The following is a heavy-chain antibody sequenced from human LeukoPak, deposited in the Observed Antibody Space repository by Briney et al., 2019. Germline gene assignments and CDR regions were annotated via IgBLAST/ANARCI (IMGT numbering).Heavy chain of an antibody. CDR3: ARGRWDTGGLHGLDV. D-gene: IGHD2-8*02. Sequence: GGSLRLSCAASGFTFSSFGMHWVRQAPGKGLEWVAVIWYDGSNKYYADSVKGRFTISRDNSQNTLYLQGNNLRAEDTAVYCCARGRWDTGGLHGLDVWGQGTTVTVSS. CDR2: IWYDGSNK. V-gene: IGHV3-33*01. CDR1: GFTFSSFG. J-gene: IGHJ6*02.